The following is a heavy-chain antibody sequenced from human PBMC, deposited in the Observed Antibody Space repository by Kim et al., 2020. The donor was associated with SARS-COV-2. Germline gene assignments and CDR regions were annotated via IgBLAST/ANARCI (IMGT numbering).Heavy chain of an antibody. D-gene: IGHD6-6*01. J-gene: IGHJ5*02. V-gene: IGHV4-39*07. Sequence: SETLSLTCTVSGGSISSSSYYWGWIRQPPGKGLEWIGSIYYSGSTYYNPSLKSRVTISVDTSKNQFSLKLSSVTAADTAVYYCARDRSSSSFENWFDPWG. CDR1: GGSISSSSYY. CDR2: IYYSGST. CDR3: ARDRSSSSFENWFDP.